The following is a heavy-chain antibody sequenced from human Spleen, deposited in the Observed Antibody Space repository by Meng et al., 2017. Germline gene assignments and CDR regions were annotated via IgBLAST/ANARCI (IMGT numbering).Heavy chain of an antibody. J-gene: IGHJ4*02. CDR1: GWSFSDYY. Sequence: QVQLQPWGAGLLKPSETLSLTCVVSGWSFSDYYWSWIRHPPGKGLEWIGEINHSGSTNYNPSLESRATISVDTSQNNLSLKLSSVTAADSAVYYCARGPTTMAHDFDYWGQGTLVTVSS. CDR3: ARGPTTMAHDFDY. CDR2: INHSGST. V-gene: IGHV4-34*01. D-gene: IGHD4-11*01.